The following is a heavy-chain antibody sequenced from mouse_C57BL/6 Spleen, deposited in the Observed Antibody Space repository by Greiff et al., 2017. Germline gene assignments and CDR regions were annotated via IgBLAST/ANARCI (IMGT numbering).Heavy chain of an antibody. CDR2: IWSDGST. J-gene: IGHJ4*01. CDR1: GFSLTSYG. Sequence: VQVVESGPGLVAPSQSLSITCTVSGFSLTSYGVHWVRQPPGKGLEWLVVIWSDGSTTYNSALKSRLSISKDNSKSQVFLKMNSLQTDDTAMYYCARHDYGSSSYAMDYWGQGTSVTVSS. CDR3: ARHDYGSSSYAMDY. D-gene: IGHD1-1*01. V-gene: IGHV2-6-1*01.